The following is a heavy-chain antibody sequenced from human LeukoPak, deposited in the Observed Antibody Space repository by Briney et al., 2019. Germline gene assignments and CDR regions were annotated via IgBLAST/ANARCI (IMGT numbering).Heavy chain of an antibody. Sequence: QAGGSLRLSCAASGFTFSSHAMSWVRQAPGKGLEWVSSISGSGDNRNYADSVKGRFTISRDNSKNTLYLQMNSLRAEDTAVYYCAKPPWVFGVGSDYYYMDVWGKGTMVTVSS. V-gene: IGHV3-23*01. CDR3: AKPPWVFGVGSDYYYMDV. D-gene: IGHD3-3*01. J-gene: IGHJ6*03. CDR1: GFTFSSHA. CDR2: ISGSGDNR.